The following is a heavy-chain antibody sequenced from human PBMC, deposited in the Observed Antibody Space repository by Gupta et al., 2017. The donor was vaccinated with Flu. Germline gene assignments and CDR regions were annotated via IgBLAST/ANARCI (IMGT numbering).Heavy chain of an antibody. Sequence: QVQLVESGGGVVQPGRSLRLSCAASGFTFSSYGMHWVRQAPGKGLEWVAVIAYDGSNKYYADSVKGRFTISRDNSKNTLYLQMNSLRAEDTAVYYCAKDLILTGYSAFDIWGQGTMVTVSS. CDR1: GFTFSSYG. CDR3: AKDLILTGYSAFDI. V-gene: IGHV3-30*18. D-gene: IGHD3-9*01. J-gene: IGHJ3*02. CDR2: IAYDGSNK.